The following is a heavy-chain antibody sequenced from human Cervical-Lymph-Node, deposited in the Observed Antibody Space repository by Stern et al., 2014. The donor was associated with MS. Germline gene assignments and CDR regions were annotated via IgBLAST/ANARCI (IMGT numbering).Heavy chain of an antibody. D-gene: IGHD3-3*01. CDR2: ISYSGNP. J-gene: IGHJ4*02. Sequence: VQLVESGPGLVKPSQTLSLTCTVSGGSVSSGSRYWSWIRQHPVKGLEWIGYISYSGNPYYSPSLQSRLTISMDTSKNQFSLKLRSVTAADTAIYYCARVTEFLRFFYPDYWGQGTLVTVSS. CDR3: ARVTEFLRFFYPDY. CDR1: GGSVSSGSRY. V-gene: IGHV4-31*03.